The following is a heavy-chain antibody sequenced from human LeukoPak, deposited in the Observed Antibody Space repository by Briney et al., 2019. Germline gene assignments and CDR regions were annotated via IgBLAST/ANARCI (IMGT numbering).Heavy chain of an antibody. V-gene: IGHV3-48*01. Sequence: GGSLRLSCAASGFTFRSYSMNWVRQAPGKGLEWVSYISSSSSTIYYADSVKGRFTISRDNAKNSLYLQMNSLRAEDTAVYYCAREWYYDFWSGYPGALQFDPWGQGTLVTVSS. CDR3: AREWYYDFWSGYPGALQFDP. CDR1: GFTFRSYS. D-gene: IGHD3-3*01. J-gene: IGHJ5*02. CDR2: ISSSSSTI.